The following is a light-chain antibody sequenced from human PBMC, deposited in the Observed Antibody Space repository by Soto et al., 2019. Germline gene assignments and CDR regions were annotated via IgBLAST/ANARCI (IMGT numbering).Light chain of an antibody. V-gene: IGKV1-39*01. CDR1: QSSSSY. CDR3: QQSYSTTPRT. J-gene: IGKJ3*01. CDR2: AAS. Sequence: IQMTQSPSSLSASVGDRVTITCRASQSSSSYLNWYQQKPGKAPKLLIYAASSLQSGVPSRFSGSGSGTDFTLTISSLQPEDFATYYCQQSYSTTPRTFGPGTKVDIK.